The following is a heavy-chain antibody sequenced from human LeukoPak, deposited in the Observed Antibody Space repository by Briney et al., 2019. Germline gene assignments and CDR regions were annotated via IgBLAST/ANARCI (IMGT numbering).Heavy chain of an antibody. D-gene: IGHD1-26*01. J-gene: IGHJ4*02. Sequence: GASVRVSCKASGYTFTSYGISWVRQAPGQGLEWMGWISAYNGNTNYAQKLQGRVTMTTDTSTSTAYMELRSLRSDDTAVYYCARDEERFRLNARLNDYWGQGTLVTVSS. CDR3: ARDEERFRLNARLNDY. CDR1: GYTFTSYG. CDR2: ISAYNGNT. V-gene: IGHV1-18*01.